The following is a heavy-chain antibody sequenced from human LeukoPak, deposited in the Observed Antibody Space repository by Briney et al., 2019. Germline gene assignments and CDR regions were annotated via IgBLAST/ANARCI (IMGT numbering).Heavy chain of an antibody. CDR2: IRYDGSNK. CDR1: GFTFSSYA. J-gene: IGHJ4*02. Sequence: PGGSLRLSCAASGFTFSSYAMSWVRQAPGKGLEWVAFIRYDGSNKYYADSVKGRFTISRDNSKNTLYLQMNSLRAEDTAVYYCARVGTAGEYYDFWSGSWYFDYWGQGTLVTVPS. CDR3: ARVGTAGEYYDFWSGSWYFDY. V-gene: IGHV3-30*02. D-gene: IGHD3-3*01.